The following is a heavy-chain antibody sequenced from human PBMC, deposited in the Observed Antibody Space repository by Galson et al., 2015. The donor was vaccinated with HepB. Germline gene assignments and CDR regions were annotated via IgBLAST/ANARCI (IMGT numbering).Heavy chain of an antibody. CDR3: ARDDDFDY. Sequence: SLRLSCAASGFTFSSYAMHWVRQAPGKGLEWVAVISYDGSNKYYADSVKGRFTISRDNSKNTLYLQMNSLRAGDTAVYYCARDDDFDYWGQGTLVTVSS. J-gene: IGHJ4*02. CDR2: ISYDGSNK. V-gene: IGHV3-30*04. CDR1: GFTFSSYA.